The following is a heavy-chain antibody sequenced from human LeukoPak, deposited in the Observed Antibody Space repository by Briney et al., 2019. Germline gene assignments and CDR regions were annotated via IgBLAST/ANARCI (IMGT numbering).Heavy chain of an antibody. CDR1: GGSFSGYY. V-gene: IGHV4-34*01. Sequence: PSETLSLTCAVYGGSFSGYYWSWIRQPPGKGLEWIGEINHSGSTNYNPSLKSRVTISVDTSKNQFSLKLSSVTAADTAVYYCARPRQGRPYYYGSGSYHHDAFDIWGQGTMVTVSS. CDR3: ARPRQGRPYYYGSGSYHHDAFDI. J-gene: IGHJ3*02. D-gene: IGHD3-10*01. CDR2: INHSGST.